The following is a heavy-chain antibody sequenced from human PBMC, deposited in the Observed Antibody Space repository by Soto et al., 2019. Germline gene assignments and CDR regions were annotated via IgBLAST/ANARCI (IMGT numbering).Heavy chain of an antibody. Sequence: GASVKVSCKASGYTFTGYYMHWVRQAPGQGLEWMGWINPSGGSTSYAQKFQGRVTMTRDTSTSTVYMELSSLRSEDTAVYYCAREDNYYYGSGSNGMDVWGQGTTVTVSS. CDR1: GYTFTGYY. CDR2: INPSGGST. D-gene: IGHD3-10*01. V-gene: IGHV1-46*01. CDR3: AREDNYYYGSGSNGMDV. J-gene: IGHJ6*02.